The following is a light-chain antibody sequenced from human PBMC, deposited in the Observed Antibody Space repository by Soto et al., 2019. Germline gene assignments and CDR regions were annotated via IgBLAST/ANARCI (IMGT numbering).Light chain of an antibody. Sequence: DIQMTQSPSTVSASVGDGVTITCRASQSISTWLAWYQQKPGKAPKLLIYDASTLESGVPSRFSGSGSGTDFTLTISSLQSEDFATYYCQQYHIYPITFGQGTRLEIK. CDR2: DAS. V-gene: IGKV1-5*01. J-gene: IGKJ5*01. CDR3: QQYHIYPIT. CDR1: QSISTW.